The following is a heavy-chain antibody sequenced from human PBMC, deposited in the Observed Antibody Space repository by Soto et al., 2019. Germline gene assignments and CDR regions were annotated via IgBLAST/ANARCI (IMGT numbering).Heavy chain of an antibody. CDR2: INHSGST. Sequence: SETLSLTCAVYGGSFSGYYWSWIRQPPGKGLEWIGEINHSGSTNYNPSLKSRVTISVDTSKNQFSLKLSSVTAADTAVYYCARGRTRYFDWLSGYYYYYGMDVWGQGTTVTVSS. J-gene: IGHJ6*02. D-gene: IGHD3-9*01. CDR1: GGSFSGYY. V-gene: IGHV4-34*01. CDR3: ARGRTRYFDWLSGYYYYYGMDV.